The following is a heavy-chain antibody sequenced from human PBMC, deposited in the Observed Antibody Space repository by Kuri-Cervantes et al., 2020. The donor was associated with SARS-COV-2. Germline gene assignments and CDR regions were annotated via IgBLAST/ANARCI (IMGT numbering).Heavy chain of an antibody. J-gene: IGHJ6*03. CDR3: ARGPYNWNYKKYYYYMDV. Sequence: ESLKISCTVSGGSISSYYWSWIRQPAGKGLEWIGRIYTSGSTNYIPSLKSRVTMSVDTSKNQFSLKLSSVTAADTAVYYCARGPYNWNYKKYYYYMDVWGKGTTVTVSS. V-gene: IGHV4-4*07. CDR2: IYTSGST. CDR1: GGSISSYY. D-gene: IGHD1-7*01.